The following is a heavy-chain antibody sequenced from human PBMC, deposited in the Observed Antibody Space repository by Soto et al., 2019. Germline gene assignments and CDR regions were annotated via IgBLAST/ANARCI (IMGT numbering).Heavy chain of an antibody. D-gene: IGHD6-13*01. V-gene: IGHV1-18*01. Sequence: QVQLVQSGAEVKKPGASVKVSCKASGYTFTSYGITWVRQAPGQGLEWMRWISAYNGNTNYAEKLQGRVTMTTDTSTSIGYMELRSLRSDDTAVYYCARDAPTIAAQDDYWGQGTLVTVSS. CDR1: GYTFTSYG. CDR2: ISAYNGNT. J-gene: IGHJ4*02. CDR3: ARDAPTIAAQDDY.